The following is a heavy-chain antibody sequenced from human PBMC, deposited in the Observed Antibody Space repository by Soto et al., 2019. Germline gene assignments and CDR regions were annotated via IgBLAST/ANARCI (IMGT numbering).Heavy chain of an antibody. CDR1: GFTFSSYA. CDR3: AKDTYSSGYQDFDY. V-gene: IGHV3-23*01. J-gene: IGHJ4*02. CDR2: ISGSGGTP. Sequence: PGGSLRLSCTASGFTFSSYAMSWVRQAPGKGLEWVSSISGSGGTPFYADSVRGRFTISRDNSKNTLYLQMNSLRAEDTAVYYCAKDTYSSGYQDFDYWGQGTLVTVSS. D-gene: IGHD3-22*01.